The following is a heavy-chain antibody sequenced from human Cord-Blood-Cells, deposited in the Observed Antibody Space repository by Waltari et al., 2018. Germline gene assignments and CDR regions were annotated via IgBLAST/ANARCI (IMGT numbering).Heavy chain of an antibody. CDR2: IYYSGST. Sequence: QLQLQESGPGLVKPSETLSLTCTVSGGSIRSSSYYWGWLRQPPGKGLEWIGSIYYSGSTYYNPSLKSRVTISVDTSKNQFSLKLSSVTAADTAVYYCASKWNYYFDYWGQGTLVTVSS. J-gene: IGHJ4*02. CDR3: ASKWNYYFDY. V-gene: IGHV4-39*01. D-gene: IGHD1-7*01. CDR1: GGSIRSSSYY.